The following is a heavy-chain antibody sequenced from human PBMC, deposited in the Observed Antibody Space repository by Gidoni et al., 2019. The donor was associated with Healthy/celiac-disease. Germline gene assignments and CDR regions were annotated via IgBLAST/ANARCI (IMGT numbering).Heavy chain of an antibody. CDR3: AKGFDYGDHWGFDY. CDR2: ISGSGGST. CDR1: GFTFRSYA. Sequence: EVQLLESGGGVVQPGGSLRLSCAASGFTFRSYAMSWVRQAPGKGLEWVSVISGSGGSTYYADSVKGRFTISRDNSKKTLYLQMNSLRAEDTAVYYCAKGFDYGDHWGFDYWGQGTLVTVSS. J-gene: IGHJ4*02. V-gene: IGHV3-23*01. D-gene: IGHD4-17*01.